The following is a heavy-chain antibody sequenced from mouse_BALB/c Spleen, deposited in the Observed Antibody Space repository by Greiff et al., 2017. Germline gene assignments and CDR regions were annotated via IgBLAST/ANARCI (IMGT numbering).Heavy chain of an antibody. V-gene: IGHV2-2*02. Sequence: QVQLQQSGPGLVQPSQSLSITCTVSGFSLTSYGVHWVRQSPGKGLEWLGVIWSGGSTDYNAAFISRLSISKDNSKSQVFFKMNSLQANDTAIYYCARNMYGPAWFAYWGQGTLVTVSA. D-gene: IGHD2-10*02. CDR2: IWSGGST. J-gene: IGHJ3*01. CDR1: GFSLTSYG. CDR3: ARNMYGPAWFAY.